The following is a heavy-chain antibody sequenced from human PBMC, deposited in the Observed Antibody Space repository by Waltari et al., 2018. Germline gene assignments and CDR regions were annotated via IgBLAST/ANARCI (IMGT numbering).Heavy chain of an antibody. V-gene: IGHV4-31*03. D-gene: IGHD5-18*01. CDR1: GGSISSGGYY. CDR3: ARDSGGGYSYGYASYYFDY. CDR2: IYYSGST. Sequence: QVQLQESGPGLVKPSQTLSLTCTVSGGSISSGGYYWSWIRQHPGKGLEWIWYIYYSGSTYYNPSLKSRVTISVDTSKNQFSLKLSSVTAADTAVYYCARDSGGGYSYGYASYYFDYWGQGTLVTVSS. J-gene: IGHJ4*02.